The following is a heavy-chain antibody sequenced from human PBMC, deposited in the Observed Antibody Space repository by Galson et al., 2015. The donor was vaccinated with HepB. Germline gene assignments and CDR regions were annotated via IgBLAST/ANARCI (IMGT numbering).Heavy chain of an antibody. J-gene: IGHJ5*02. V-gene: IGHV4-38-2*02. CDR1: GYSISSGYY. CDR2: VYHSGST. D-gene: IGHD3-10*01. CDR3: ARDPVYYYGTSSPSFGWFDP. Sequence: LSLTCTVSGYSISSGYYWGWIRQPPGKGLEWIGNVYHSGSTFYNPSLKSRVTISLDTSKNQFSLKLNSVTATDTAVYYCARDPVYYYGTSSPSFGWFDPWGQGTLVTVSS.